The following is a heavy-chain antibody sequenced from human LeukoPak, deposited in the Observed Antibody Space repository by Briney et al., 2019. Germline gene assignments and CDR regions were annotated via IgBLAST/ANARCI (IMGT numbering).Heavy chain of an antibody. CDR3: AKGGRLLWFGEGGMDV. CDR2: ISWNSASI. CDR1: GFNFNEYA. Sequence: GRSLRLSCAASGFNFNEYAIHWVRQAPGKGLEWVAGISWNSASIGYADSVKGRFTISRDNAKNSVYLQVDSLRTEDMALYYCAKGGRLLWFGEGGMDVWGQGTTVTVSS. J-gene: IGHJ6*02. V-gene: IGHV3-9*03. D-gene: IGHD3-10*01.